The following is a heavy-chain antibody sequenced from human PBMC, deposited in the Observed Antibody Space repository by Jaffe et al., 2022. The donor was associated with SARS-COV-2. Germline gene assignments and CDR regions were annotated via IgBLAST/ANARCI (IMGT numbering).Heavy chain of an antibody. CDR3: ARDGDSGSYTWGFFDY. J-gene: IGHJ4*02. V-gene: IGHV3-30-3*01. CDR1: GFTFSSYA. D-gene: IGHD1-26*01. CDR2: ISYDGSNK. Sequence: QVQLVESGGGVVQPGRSLRLSCAASGFTFSSYAMHWVRQAPGKGLEWVAVISYDGSNKYYADSVKGRFTISRDNSKNTLYLQMNSLRAEDTAVYYCARDGDSGSYTWGFFDYWGQGTLVTVSS.